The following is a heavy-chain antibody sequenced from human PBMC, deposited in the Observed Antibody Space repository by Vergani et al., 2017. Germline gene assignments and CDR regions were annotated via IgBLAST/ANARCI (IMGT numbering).Heavy chain of an antibody. CDR3: ARDQGGRLATDFGMDV. CDR2: INPNSGGT. CDR1: GFTFTGYY. Sequence: QVQLVQSGAEVKKPGASVKVSCKASGFTFTGYYMHWVRQAPGQGLAWMGWINPNSGGTNYAQKFQGRVTMTRDTSISTAYMELSRLRSDDTAVYYCARDQGGRLATDFGMDVWGQGTTVTVSS. J-gene: IGHJ6*02. D-gene: IGHD6-19*01. V-gene: IGHV1-2*02.